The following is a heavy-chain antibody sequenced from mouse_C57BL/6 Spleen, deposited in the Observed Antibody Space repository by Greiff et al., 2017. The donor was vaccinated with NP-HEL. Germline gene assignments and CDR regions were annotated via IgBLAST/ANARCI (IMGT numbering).Heavy chain of an antibody. D-gene: IGHD2-1*01. CDR2: ISDGGSYT. V-gene: IGHV5-4*01. Sequence: EVQVVESGGGLVKPGGSLKLSCAASGFTFSSYAMSWVRQTPEKRLEWVATISDGGSYTYYPDNVKGRFTISRDNAKNNLYLQMSHLKSEDTAMYYCARGNLRFAYWGQGTLVTVSA. CDR1: GFTFSSYA. CDR3: ARGNLRFAY. J-gene: IGHJ3*01.